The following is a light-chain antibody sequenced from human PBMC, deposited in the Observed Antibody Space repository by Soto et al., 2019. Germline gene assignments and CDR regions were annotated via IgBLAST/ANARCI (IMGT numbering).Light chain of an antibody. V-gene: IGKV3-15*01. Sequence: IGLTQSPCTLSLSPGERATLSCRASQSVSSNLAWYQQKPGQAPRLLIYGASTRATGIPARFSGSGSGTEFTLTISSLQSEDFAVYYCQQYTNWPTVTFGQGTKVDI. CDR1: QSVSSN. CDR2: GAS. J-gene: IGKJ1*01. CDR3: QQYTNWPTVT.